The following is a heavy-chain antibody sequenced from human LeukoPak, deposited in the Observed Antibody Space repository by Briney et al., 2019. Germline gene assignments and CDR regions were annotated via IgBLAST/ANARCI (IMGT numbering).Heavy chain of an antibody. Sequence: SETLSLTCTHSVGSITSYYWNWIRQPPGKGLECIGEINHSGSTNYNPSLKRRVTISVDTSKNQFSLKLSSVTAADTAVYYCARTVPTTIVVLDAFDIWGQGTMVTVYS. CDR2: INHSGST. D-gene: IGHD3-22*01. J-gene: IGHJ3*02. CDR3: ARTVPTTIVVLDAFDI. CDR1: VGSITSYY. V-gene: IGHV4-34*01.